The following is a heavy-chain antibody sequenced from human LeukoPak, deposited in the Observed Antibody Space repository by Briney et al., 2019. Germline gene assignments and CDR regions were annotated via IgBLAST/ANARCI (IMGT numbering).Heavy chain of an antibody. J-gene: IGHJ4*02. Sequence: PGGSLRLSCAASGFTFSNYAMRWVRQAPGKRLECVSRITGSGDNTYYADSVEGRFTISRDNSKNMVYLQMNSLRVEDTAIYYCAKPGYTSDWYRLFDYWGQGTLVTVSS. CDR2: ITGSGDNT. V-gene: IGHV3-23*01. CDR3: AKPGYTSDWYRLFDY. D-gene: IGHD6-13*01. CDR1: GFTFSNYA.